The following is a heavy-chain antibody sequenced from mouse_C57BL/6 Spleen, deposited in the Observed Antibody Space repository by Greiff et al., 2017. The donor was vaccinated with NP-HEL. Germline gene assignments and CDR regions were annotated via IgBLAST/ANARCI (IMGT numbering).Heavy chain of an antibody. Sequence: QVQLKESGPELVKPGASVKISCKASGYAFSSSWMNWVKQRPGKGLEWIGRIYPGDGDTNYNGKFKGKTTLTADKSSSTAYMQLSSLTSEDSAVYFCARGDYGKGYWGQGTTLTVSS. CDR3: ARGDYGKGY. V-gene: IGHV1-82*01. D-gene: IGHD1-1*01. J-gene: IGHJ2*01. CDR1: GYAFSSSW. CDR2: IYPGDGDT.